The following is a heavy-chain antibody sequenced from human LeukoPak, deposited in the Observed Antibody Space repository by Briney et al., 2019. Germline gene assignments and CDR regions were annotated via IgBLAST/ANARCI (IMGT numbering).Heavy chain of an antibody. CDR3: ARVVTMIVVVSPYHFYY. D-gene: IGHD3-22*01. V-gene: IGHV3-7*01. CDR2: IKQDGSEK. J-gene: IGHJ4*02. Sequence: GGSLRLSCAASGFTFSSYWMSWVRQAPGKGLEWVANIKQDGSEKYYVDSVKGRFTISRDNAKNSLYLQMNSLRAEDTAVYYWARVVTMIVVVSPYHFYYWGPGTLGNV. CDR1: GFTFSSYW.